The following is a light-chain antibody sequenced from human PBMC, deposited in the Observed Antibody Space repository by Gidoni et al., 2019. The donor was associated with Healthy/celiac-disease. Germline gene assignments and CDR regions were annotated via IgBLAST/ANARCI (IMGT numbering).Light chain of an antibody. CDR2: DDS. CDR1: NIGSTR. Sequence: SYVLTQPPSVSVAPGKTARITCGGNNIGSTRVHWSQQKPGQAPVLFVYDDSDRPLGIPERFAGSNSGNTATLTISRVEAGDEADYYCQVWDTSSDHWVFGGGTKLTVL. CDR3: QVWDTSSDHWV. V-gene: IGLV3-21*03. J-gene: IGLJ3*02.